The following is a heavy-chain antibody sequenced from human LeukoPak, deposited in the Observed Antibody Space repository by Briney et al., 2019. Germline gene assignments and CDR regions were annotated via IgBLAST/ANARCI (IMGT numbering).Heavy chain of an antibody. CDR1: GGSISSYY. D-gene: IGHD3-10*01. J-gene: IGHJ5*02. Sequence: KPSETLSLTCTVSGGSISSYYWSWIRQPPGKGLEWIGYIYYSGSTNYNPSLKSRVTISVDTSKNQFSLKLSSVTAADTAVYYCARGPTRITMVRGVHGGFDPWGQGTLVTVSS. V-gene: IGHV4-59*12. CDR2: IYYSGST. CDR3: ARGPTRITMVRGVHGGFDP.